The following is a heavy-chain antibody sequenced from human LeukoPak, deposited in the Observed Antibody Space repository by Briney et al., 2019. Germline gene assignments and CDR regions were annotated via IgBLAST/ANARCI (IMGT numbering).Heavy chain of an antibody. CDR2: ITADGGST. CDR1: GFTFSSYA. D-gene: IGHD5-12*01. CDR3: ARVWLRDYMDV. Sequence: GGSLRLSCAVSGFTFSSYAMNWVRQAPGKGLEWVAAITADGGSTHYTTPVKGRFIISRDTPKNTLSLQMNNLRAEDTAVYFCARVWLRDYMDVWGEGTTVSVSS. J-gene: IGHJ6*03. V-gene: IGHV3-23*01.